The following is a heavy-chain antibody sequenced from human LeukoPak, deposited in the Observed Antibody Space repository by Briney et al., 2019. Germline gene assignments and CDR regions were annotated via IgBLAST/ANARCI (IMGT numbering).Heavy chain of an antibody. CDR2: ISSDGSNK. CDR3: ARGLAAADDYFDY. V-gene: IGHV3-30-3*01. CDR1: GFTFNTYA. D-gene: IGHD6-13*01. J-gene: IGHJ4*02. Sequence: GGSLRLSCAASGFTFNTYAMHWVRQAPGKGLEWVAVISSDGSNKYYEDSVKGRFTISRDTSRNMLYLQMNSLRPEDTAIYYCARGLAAADDYFDYWGQGTLVTVSS.